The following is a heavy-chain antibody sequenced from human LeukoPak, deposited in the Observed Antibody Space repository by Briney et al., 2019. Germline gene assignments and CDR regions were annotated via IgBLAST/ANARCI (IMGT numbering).Heavy chain of an antibody. D-gene: IGHD2-2*01. CDR1: GGSFSGYS. Sequence: SETLSLTCAVYGGSFSGYSWSWIRQPPGKGLEWIGEIHHSGTTNCNPSLKSRVTISVDTSKNQFSLKLSSVTAADTAVYYCARFLPAAGHDAFDIWGQGTMVAVSS. CDR2: IHHSGTT. V-gene: IGHV4-34*01. J-gene: IGHJ3*02. CDR3: ARFLPAAGHDAFDI.